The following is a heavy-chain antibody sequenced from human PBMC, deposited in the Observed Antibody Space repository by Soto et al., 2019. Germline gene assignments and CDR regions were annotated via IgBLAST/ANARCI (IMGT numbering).Heavy chain of an antibody. CDR3: VRARATDSRPDY. J-gene: IGHJ4*02. Sequence: EVQLVESGGGLVKPGGSLRLSCAASGFTFSLYSMIWVRRAPVKGLDWVSSITSSSTYIYYADSLKGRFTISRDNAKNSLYLQMDSLRAEDTAMYYCVRARATDSRPDYWGQGTLVTVSS. CDR2: ITSSSTYI. V-gene: IGHV3-21*06. CDR1: GFTFSLYS. D-gene: IGHD5-18*01.